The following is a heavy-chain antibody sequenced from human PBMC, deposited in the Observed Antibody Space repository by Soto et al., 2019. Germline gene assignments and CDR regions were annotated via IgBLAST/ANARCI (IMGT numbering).Heavy chain of an antibody. CDR3: ARGGGYYDFWSGSIAPGYYYYYGMDV. V-gene: IGHV4-59*01. Sequence: PSETLSLTCTVSGGSISSYYWSWIRQPPGKGLEWIGYIYYSGSTNYNPSLKSRVTISVDTSKNQFSLKLSSVTAADTAVYYCARGGGYYDFWSGSIAPGYYYYYGMDVWGQGTTVTVSS. CDR2: IYYSGST. CDR1: GGSISSYY. J-gene: IGHJ6*02. D-gene: IGHD3-3*01.